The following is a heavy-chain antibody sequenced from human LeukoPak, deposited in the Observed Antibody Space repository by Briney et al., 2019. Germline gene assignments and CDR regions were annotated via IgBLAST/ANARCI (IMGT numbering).Heavy chain of an antibody. J-gene: IGHJ4*02. Sequence: PGGSLRLSCAASGFTFSSYAMHWVRQAPGKGLEYVSAISSNGGSTYYANSVKGRFTISRDNSKNTLYLQMGSLRAEDMAVYYCARGIAAEGYWGQGTLVTVSS. D-gene: IGHD6-13*01. CDR2: ISSNGGST. CDR3: ARGIAAEGY. CDR1: GFTFSSYA. V-gene: IGHV3-64*01.